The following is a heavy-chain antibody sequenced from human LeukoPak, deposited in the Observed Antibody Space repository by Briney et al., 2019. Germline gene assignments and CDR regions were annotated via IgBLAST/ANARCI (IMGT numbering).Heavy chain of an antibody. CDR1: GGTFSSYA. V-gene: IGHV1-69*05. D-gene: IGHD2-2*01. J-gene: IGHJ3*02. CDR2: IIPIFGTA. Sequence: SVKVSCKASGGTFSSYAISWVRQAPGQGLEWMGGIIPIFGTANYAQKFQGRVTITTDESTSTAYMELSSLRSVDTAVYYCARGGIVVVPAAPDGAFDIWGQGTMVTVSS. CDR3: ARGGIVVVPAAPDGAFDI.